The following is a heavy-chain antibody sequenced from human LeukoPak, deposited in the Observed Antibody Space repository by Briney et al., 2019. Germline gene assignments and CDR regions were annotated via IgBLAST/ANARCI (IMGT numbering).Heavy chain of an antibody. D-gene: IGHD3-10*01. J-gene: IGHJ4*02. Sequence: GASLRLSCAASGFTVSSNYMSWVRQAPGKGLEWVSVIYSGGSTYYADSVKGRFTISRDNSKSTLYLQMNSLRAEDTAVYYCARESGPYGSGRGIFDYWGQGTLVTVSS. CDR3: ARESGPYGSGRGIFDY. CDR1: GFTVSSNY. V-gene: IGHV3-66*02. CDR2: IYSGGST.